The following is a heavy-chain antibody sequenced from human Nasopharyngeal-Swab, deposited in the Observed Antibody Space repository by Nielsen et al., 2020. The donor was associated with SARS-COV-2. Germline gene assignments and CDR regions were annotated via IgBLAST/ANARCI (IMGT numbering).Heavy chain of an antibody. CDR3: ARDTRRGGVDY. CDR1: GGFINSYY. Sequence: ETLSLTCTVSGGFINSYYWSWIRQPPRRGLEWIGYIYYSGSTNYNPSLKSRVTISLDTSKNQFSLKLSSVTAADSAVYYCARDTRRGGVDYWGQGTLVTVSS. CDR2: IYYSGST. J-gene: IGHJ4*02. D-gene: IGHD2-15*01. V-gene: IGHV4-59*01.